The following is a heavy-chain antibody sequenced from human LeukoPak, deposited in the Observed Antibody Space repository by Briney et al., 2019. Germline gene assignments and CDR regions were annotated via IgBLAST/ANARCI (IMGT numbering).Heavy chain of an antibody. J-gene: IGHJ4*02. CDR1: GFTVSSNY. V-gene: IGHV3-53*01. Sequence: GSLRLSCAASGFTVSSNYMSWVRQGPGKGLEWVSVIYSGGSTYYADSVKGRFAISRDNSKNTLYLQMNSLRAEDTAVYYCARERGVGGSGTLDYWGQGTLVAVSS. D-gene: IGHD3-10*01. CDR2: IYSGGST. CDR3: ARERGVGGSGTLDY.